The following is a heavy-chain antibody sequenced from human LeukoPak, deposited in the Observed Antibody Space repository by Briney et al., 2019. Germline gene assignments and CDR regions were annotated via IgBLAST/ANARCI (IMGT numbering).Heavy chain of an antibody. CDR1: GYTFTTYA. D-gene: IGHD2-2*01. V-gene: IGHV1-3*01. CDR2: ISVGEGNT. CDR3: AGGYSGVVPDAHADF. J-gene: IGHJ4*02. Sequence: ASVKVSCKASGYTFTTYAIHWVRQAPGQGLQWMGLISVGEGNTKYSQKFKGRFTLTRDTSASTPYMELTSLISEDTAVYYCAGGYSGVVPDAHADFWDQGTAVPVTS.